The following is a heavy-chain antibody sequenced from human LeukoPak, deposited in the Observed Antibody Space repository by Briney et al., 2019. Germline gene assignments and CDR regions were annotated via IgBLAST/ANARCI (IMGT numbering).Heavy chain of an antibody. V-gene: IGHV3-23*01. CDR2: ISGSGGST. Sequence: GGSLRLSCAASGFTFSSYAMSWVRQAPGKGLEWVSAISGSGGSTYYADSVKGRFTISRDNSKNTLYLQMNSLRAEDTAIYYCAKSLPNYYDSSGYSGFDYWGQGTLVTVSS. D-gene: IGHD3-22*01. CDR1: GFTFSSYA. J-gene: IGHJ4*02. CDR3: AKSLPNYYDSSGYSGFDY.